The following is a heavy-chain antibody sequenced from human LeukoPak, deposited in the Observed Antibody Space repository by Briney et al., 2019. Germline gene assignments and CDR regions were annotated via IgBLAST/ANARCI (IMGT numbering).Heavy chain of an antibody. V-gene: IGHV4-34*01. CDR1: GGSFSGYY. CDR2: INHSGSI. Sequence: PSETLSLTCAVYGGSFSGYYWSWIRQPPGKGLEWIGEINHSGSINYNPSLKSRVTISVDTSKNQFSLKLSSVTAADTAVYYCARDAEWELLDYYYYYMDVWGKGTTVTVSS. CDR3: ARDAEWELLDYYYYYMDV. D-gene: IGHD1-26*01. J-gene: IGHJ6*03.